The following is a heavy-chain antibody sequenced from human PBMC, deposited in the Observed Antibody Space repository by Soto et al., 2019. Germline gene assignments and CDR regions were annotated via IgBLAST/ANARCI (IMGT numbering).Heavy chain of an antibody. J-gene: IGHJ4*02. CDR1: GFSLSTSGVG. CDR2: IYWDDAK. CDR3: ARKGPEDWPLDY. V-gene: IGHV2-5*02. Sequence: QITLKESGPTLVKPTQTLTLTCTFSGFSLSTSGVGVGWIRQPPGKALEWLAVIYWDDAKAYSPSLKNRLTISQDSSKNQVVLTMTNMGPMDTGTYYCARKGPEDWPLDYWGQGTLVTVSS. D-gene: IGHD3-9*01.